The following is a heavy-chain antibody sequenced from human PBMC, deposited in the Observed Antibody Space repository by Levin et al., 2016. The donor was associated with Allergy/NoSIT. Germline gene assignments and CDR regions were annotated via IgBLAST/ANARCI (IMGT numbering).Heavy chain of an antibody. Sequence: GGSLRLSCTASRFDFSAYAMNWVRQAPGKGLEWVSTISANGFNKYYGDSVKGRFTIYRDNSKNIVFLYVSGLTAEDTARYFCARTHPDLLNWSYYGMDAWGQGTTVTVS. J-gene: IGHJ6*02. CDR1: RFDFSAYA. V-gene: IGHV3-23*01. CDR2: ISANGFNK. D-gene: IGHD1-20*01. CDR3: ARTHPDLLNWSYYGMDA.